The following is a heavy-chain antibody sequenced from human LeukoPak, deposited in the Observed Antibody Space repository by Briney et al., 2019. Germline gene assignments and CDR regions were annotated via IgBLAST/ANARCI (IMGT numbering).Heavy chain of an antibody. J-gene: IGHJ4*02. Sequence: PSETLSLTCTVSGGSVSSGSYYWSWIRQPPGKGLEWIGYVYYSGTTNYNPSLKGRVTISVDTSKNQFSLKLSSVTAADTAVYYCAGHPRGDYVCDYWGQGTLVTVSS. CDR1: GGSVSSGSYY. D-gene: IGHD4-17*01. V-gene: IGHV4-61*01. CDR2: VYYSGTT. CDR3: AGHPRGDYVCDY.